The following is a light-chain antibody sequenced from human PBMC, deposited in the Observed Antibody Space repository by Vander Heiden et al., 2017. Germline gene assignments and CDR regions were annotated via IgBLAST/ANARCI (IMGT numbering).Light chain of an antibody. CDR2: TNN. J-gene: IGLJ1*01. CDR3: AAWDDSLNVHYV. Sequence: QSVLTQPPSASGTPGQRVTISCSGSSSNIGSNTVNLYQQPPGTAPKLLIYTNNQRPSGVPDRFSGSKSGTSASLAISGLQSEDEADYYCAAWDDSLNVHYVFGTGTKVTVL. CDR1: SSNIGSNT. V-gene: IGLV1-44*01.